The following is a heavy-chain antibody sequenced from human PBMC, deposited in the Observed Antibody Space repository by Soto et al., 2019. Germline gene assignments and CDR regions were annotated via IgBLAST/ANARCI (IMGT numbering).Heavy chain of an antibody. CDR1: GGSISSYY. D-gene: IGHD3-16*01. J-gene: IGHJ3*02. Sequence: SETLSLTCTVSGGSISSYYWNWIRQSPGKGLEWIGFIYYSGSTNYNPSLKNRVTISVDTSKNQFSLKLSSVTAADTAVYYCAAYIWGNAFDIWGQGTMVTVSS. V-gene: IGHV4-59*03. CDR3: AAYIWGNAFDI. CDR2: IYYSGST.